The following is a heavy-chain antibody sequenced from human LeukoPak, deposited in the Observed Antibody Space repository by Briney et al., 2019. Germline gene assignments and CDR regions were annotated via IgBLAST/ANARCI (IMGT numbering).Heavy chain of an antibody. J-gene: IGHJ3*02. Sequence: PSETLSLTCTVSGGSISSGSYYWSWIRQPAGKGLEWIGRIYTSGSTNYNPSLKSRVTISVDTSKNQFSLKLSSVTAADTAVYYCARARRTYCSSTSCYLYAFDIWGQGTMVTVSS. D-gene: IGHD2-2*01. CDR1: GGSISSGSYY. CDR3: ARARRTYCSSTSCYLYAFDI. V-gene: IGHV4-61*02. CDR2: IYTSGST.